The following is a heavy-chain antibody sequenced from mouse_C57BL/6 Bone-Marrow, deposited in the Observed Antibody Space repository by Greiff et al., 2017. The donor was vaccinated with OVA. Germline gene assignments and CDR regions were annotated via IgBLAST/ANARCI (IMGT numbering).Heavy chain of an antibody. Sequence: EVKLVESGGGLVQPGGSLKLSCAASGFTFSDYYMYWVRQTPEKRLEWVAYISNGGGSTYYPDTVKGRFTISRDNAQNTLYMQMSRLKSEDTAMYYDARHFYCDYDGGRDYWGQGTSVTVSS. CDR3: ARHFYCDYDGGRDY. D-gene: IGHD2-4*01. J-gene: IGHJ4*01. V-gene: IGHV5-12*01. CDR1: GFTFSDYY. CDR2: ISNGGGST.